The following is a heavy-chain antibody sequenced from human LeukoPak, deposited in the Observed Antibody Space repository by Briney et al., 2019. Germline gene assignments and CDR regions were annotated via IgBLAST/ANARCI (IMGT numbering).Heavy chain of an antibody. CDR1: GFTFSSYS. V-gene: IGHV3-21*01. CDR3: ARDRYFDWLHAADY. CDR2: ISSSSSYI. D-gene: IGHD3-9*01. J-gene: IGHJ4*02. Sequence: GGSLRLSCAAPGFTFSSYSMNWVRQAPGKGLEWVSSISSSSSYIYYADSVKGRFTISRDNAKNSLYLQMNSLRAEDTAVYYCARDRYFDWLHAADYWGQGTLVTVSS.